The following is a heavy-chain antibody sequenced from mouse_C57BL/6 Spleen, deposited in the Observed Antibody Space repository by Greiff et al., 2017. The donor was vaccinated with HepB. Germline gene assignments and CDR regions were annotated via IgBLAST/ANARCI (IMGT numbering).Heavy chain of an antibody. V-gene: IGHV1-39*01. Sequence: VQLQQSGPELVKPGASVKISCKASGYSFTDYNMNWVKQSNGKSLEWIGVINPNYGTTSYNQKFKGKATLTVDKSSSTAYMQLNSLTSEDSAVYYCARAGRQRRPLYFDYWGQGTTLTVSS. CDR1: GYSFTDYN. CDR2: INPNYGTT. CDR3: ARAGRQRRPLYFDY. D-gene: IGHD3-2*02. J-gene: IGHJ2*01.